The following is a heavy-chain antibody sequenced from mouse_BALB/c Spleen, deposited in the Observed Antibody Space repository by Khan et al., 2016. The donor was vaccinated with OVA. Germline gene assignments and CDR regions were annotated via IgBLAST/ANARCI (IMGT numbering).Heavy chain of an antibody. Sequence: QLKQSGPELVKPGASVRMSCRASGYTFTDYSMKWMKQSHGTSLEWIGDINPYNGDTFYNQKFKGKATLTVDKSSSTAYMQLNSLTSEDSAVYYCARGLFDVWGAGTTVTVSS. V-gene: IGHV1-19*01. J-gene: IGHJ1*01. CDR1: GYTFTDYS. CDR2: INPYNGDT. CDR3: ARGLFDV.